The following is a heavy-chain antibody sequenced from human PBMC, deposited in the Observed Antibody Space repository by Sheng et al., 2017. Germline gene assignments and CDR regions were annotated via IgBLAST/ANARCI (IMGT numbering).Heavy chain of an antibody. CDR1: GGSFSGYY. D-gene: IGHD2-15*01. CDR3: ARGPRNRGGTLMDV. V-gene: IGHV4-34*01. Sequence: QVQLQQWGAGLLKPSETLSLTCAVYGGSFSGYYWSWIRQPPGKGLEWIGEINHSGSTNYNPSLKSRVTISVDTSKNQFSLKLSSVTAADTAVYYCARGPRNRGGTLMDVWGKGTTVTVSS. J-gene: IGHJ6*04. CDR2: INHSGST.